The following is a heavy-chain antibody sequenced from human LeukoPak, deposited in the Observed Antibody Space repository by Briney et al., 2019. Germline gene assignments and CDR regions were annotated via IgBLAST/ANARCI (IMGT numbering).Heavy chain of an antibody. J-gene: IGHJ3*02. D-gene: IGHD5-18*01. CDR3: ARDHGGYSYEDI. CDR1: GYTFTGYY. CDR2: INPNSGGT. Sequence: ASVKVSCKASGYTFTGYYMHWVRQAPGQGLEWMGWINPNSGGTNYAQKFQGRVTMTRDTSISTAYMELSRLRSDDTAVYYCARDHGGYSYEDIWGQGTMVTVSS. V-gene: IGHV1-2*02.